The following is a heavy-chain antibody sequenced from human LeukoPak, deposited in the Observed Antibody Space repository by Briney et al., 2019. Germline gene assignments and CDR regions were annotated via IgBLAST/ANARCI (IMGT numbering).Heavy chain of an antibody. V-gene: IGHV4-34*01. Sequence: PSETLSLTCVVHDGSSSTYSWSWIRQPPGKGLEWIGEISHRGTTDYNPSLKSRVTVSKDTSNNQCSLSLTSVTAADTAVYYCARSIAIFGVVTSSYYYNYMDVWSKGTTVTVSS. CDR1: DGSSSTYS. D-gene: IGHD3-3*01. J-gene: IGHJ6*03. CDR2: ISHRGTT. CDR3: ARSIAIFGVVTSSYYYNYMDV.